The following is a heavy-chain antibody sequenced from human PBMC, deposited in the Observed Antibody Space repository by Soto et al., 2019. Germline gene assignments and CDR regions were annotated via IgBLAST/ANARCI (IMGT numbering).Heavy chain of an antibody. CDR1: GFSFSTYI. Sequence: ELQLVESGGGLVKPGGSLRLSCAASGFSFSTYIMTWVRQAPGKGLEWVSSISSSSGYIYYADSVKGRFTISRDNAKNSLSLQMNSLRAEDTAVYYCARDRIVVVPAAMRGIDYYYYYGIDVWGQGTTVTVSS. V-gene: IGHV3-21*01. D-gene: IGHD2-2*01. CDR2: ISSSSGYI. J-gene: IGHJ6*02. CDR3: ARDRIVVVPAAMRGIDYYYYYGIDV.